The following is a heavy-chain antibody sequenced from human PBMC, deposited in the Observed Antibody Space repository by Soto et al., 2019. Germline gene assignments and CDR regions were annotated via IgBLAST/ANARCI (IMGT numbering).Heavy chain of an antibody. Sequence: EVQLLESGGGLVQPGGSLRLSCAASGLTSGPYGMTWVRQAPGRGLEWVSTISGSGGSTYYADSVKGRFTISRDNSKNTLYLQMNSLRAEDTAVYYCAKTPTPIVGATFFDYWGQGTLVTVSS. V-gene: IGHV3-23*01. CDR1: GLTSGPYG. D-gene: IGHD1-26*01. J-gene: IGHJ4*02. CDR2: ISGSGGST. CDR3: AKTPTPIVGATFFDY.